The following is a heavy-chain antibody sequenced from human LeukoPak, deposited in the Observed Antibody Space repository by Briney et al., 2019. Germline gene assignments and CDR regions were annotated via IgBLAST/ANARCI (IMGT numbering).Heavy chain of an antibody. CDR3: ARDSVSRFDP. V-gene: IGHV4-61*02. J-gene: IGHJ5*02. CDR2: IYTSGST. Sequence: SQTLSLTCTVSGGSISSGSYYWSWIRQPAGKGLEWIGRIYTSGSTNYNPSLKSRVTISVDTSKNQFALKLSSVTAADTAVYYCARDSVSRFDPWGQGTLVTVSS. D-gene: IGHD5/OR15-5a*01. CDR1: GGSISSGSYY.